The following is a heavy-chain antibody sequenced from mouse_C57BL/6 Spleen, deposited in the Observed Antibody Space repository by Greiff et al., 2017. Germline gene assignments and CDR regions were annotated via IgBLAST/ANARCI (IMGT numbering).Heavy chain of an antibody. CDR3: ARWAGSSSYWYFDV. V-gene: IGHV1-53*01. CDR2: INPSNGGT. CDR1: GYTFTSYW. D-gene: IGHD1-1*01. J-gene: IGHJ1*03. Sequence: QVQLQQPGTELVKPGASVKLSCKASGYTFTSYWMHWVKQRPGQGLEWIGNINPSNGGTNYNEKFKSKATLTVYKSSSTAYMQLSSLTSEDSAVYDCARWAGSSSYWYFDVWGTGTTVTVSS.